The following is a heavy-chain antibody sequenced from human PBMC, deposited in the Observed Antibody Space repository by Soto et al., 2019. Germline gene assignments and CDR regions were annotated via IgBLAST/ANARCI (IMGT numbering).Heavy chain of an antibody. Sequence: PSETLSLTCTVSGGSISSYYWSWIRQPPGKGLEWIGYIYYSGSTNYNPSLKSRVTISVDTSKNQFSLKLSSVTAADTAVYYCALMATIRAFDYWGQGTLVTVSS. J-gene: IGHJ4*02. D-gene: IGHD5-12*01. CDR3: ALMATIRAFDY. CDR1: GGSISSYY. CDR2: IYYSGST. V-gene: IGHV4-59*01.